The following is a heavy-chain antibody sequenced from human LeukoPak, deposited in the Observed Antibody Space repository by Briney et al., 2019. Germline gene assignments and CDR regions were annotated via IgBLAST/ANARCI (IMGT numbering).Heavy chain of an antibody. Sequence: GSLRLSCAASGFTFSSYAMSWVRQAPGKGLEWVSAISGSGGSTYYADSVKGRFTISRDNSKNTLYLQMNSLRAEDTAVYYCAKDPGYGDYVGYFDYWGQGTLVTVSS. V-gene: IGHV3-23*01. CDR2: ISGSGGST. CDR3: AKDPGYGDYVGYFDY. D-gene: IGHD4-17*01. J-gene: IGHJ4*02. CDR1: GFTFSSYA.